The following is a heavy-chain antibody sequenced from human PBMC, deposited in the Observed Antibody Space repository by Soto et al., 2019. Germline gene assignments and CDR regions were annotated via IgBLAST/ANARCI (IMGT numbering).Heavy chain of an antibody. J-gene: IGHJ5*02. CDR2: IYYSGST. CDR3: ASANSGYYANWFDP. V-gene: IGHV4-30-4*01. D-gene: IGHD3-22*01. Sequence: SLSLTCPVSGGSISSGDYYWSWIREPPGKGLEWIGYIYYSGSTYYNPSLKSRVTISVDTSKNQFYLKLSSVTAADTDVYYCASANSGYYANWFDPWGQGTLVTVYS. CDR1: GGSISSGDYY.